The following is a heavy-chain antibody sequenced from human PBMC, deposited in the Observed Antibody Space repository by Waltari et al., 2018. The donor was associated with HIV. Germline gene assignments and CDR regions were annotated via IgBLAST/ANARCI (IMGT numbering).Heavy chain of an antibody. D-gene: IGHD4-4*01. Sequence: QVQLVESGGGVVQPGGSLRLSCAASGFTFNNYGIHWVRQAPGKGLEWVAVKLYYGSKTYYEGSVKGRFTITRDTSKNTVYLQMSSLRAEDTALYYCARDQEFMTTVTPLAYWGQGTPVTVSS. CDR3: ARDQEFMTTVTPLAY. CDR1: GFTFNNYG. J-gene: IGHJ4*02. V-gene: IGHV3-33*01. CDR2: KLYYGSKT.